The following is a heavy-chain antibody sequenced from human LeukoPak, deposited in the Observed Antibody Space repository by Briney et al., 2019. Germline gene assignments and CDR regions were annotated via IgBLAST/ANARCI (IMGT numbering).Heavy chain of an antibody. CDR1: GFTFSSYG. D-gene: IGHD6-19*01. CDR2: IRYDGSNK. J-gene: IGHJ4*02. CDR3: AKDNPIAVAGTVDY. Sequence: PGGSLRLSCAASGFTFSSYGMHWVRQAPGKGLEWAAFIRYDGSNKYYADSVKGRFTISRDNSKNTLYLQMNSLRAEDTAVYYCAKDNPIAVAGTVDYWGQGTLVTVSS. V-gene: IGHV3-30*02.